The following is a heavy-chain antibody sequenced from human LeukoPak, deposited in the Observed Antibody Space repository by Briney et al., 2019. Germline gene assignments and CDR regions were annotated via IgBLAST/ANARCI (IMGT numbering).Heavy chain of an antibody. D-gene: IGHD2-21*02. J-gene: IGHJ4*02. CDR1: GGSFSGHY. CDR2: INHSGST. CDR3: ARGIAHKQPSRVVTATPHYFDY. V-gene: IGHV4-34*01. Sequence: SETLSLTCAVYGGSFSGHYWSWIRQPPGKGLEWIGEINHSGSTNYNPSLKSRVTISVDTSKNQFSLKLSSVTAADTAVYYCARGIAHKQPSRVVTATPHYFDYWGQGTLVTVSS.